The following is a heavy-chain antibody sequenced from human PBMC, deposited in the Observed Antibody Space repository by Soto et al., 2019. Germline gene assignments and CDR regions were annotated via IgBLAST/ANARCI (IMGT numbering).Heavy chain of an antibody. Sequence: AXVKFSCKASGYTFTNYGITWVRQAPGQGLEWMGWISTYNGNTNFAQKLQGRVTMTTDTSASTAYMELRSLRSDDTAVYYCARSGYCSSTSCPLKYYYYGMDVWGQGTTVTVSS. CDR1: GYTFTNYG. D-gene: IGHD2-2*01. V-gene: IGHV1-18*01. J-gene: IGHJ6*02. CDR3: ARSGYCSSTSCPLKYYYYGMDV. CDR2: ISTYNGNT.